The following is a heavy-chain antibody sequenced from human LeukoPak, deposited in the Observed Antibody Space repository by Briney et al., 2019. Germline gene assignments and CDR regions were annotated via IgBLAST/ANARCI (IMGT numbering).Heavy chain of an antibody. J-gene: IGHJ4*02. Sequence: GESLKISCKGSGYSFTSYWIGGVRQMPGKGLEWMGIIYPGDSDTRYSPSFQGQVTISADKSISTAYLQWSSLKASDTAMYYCVRQQGGYDSSGTPSDYWGQGTLVTVSS. D-gene: IGHD3-22*01. CDR1: GYSFTSYW. CDR3: VRQQGGYDSSGTPSDY. V-gene: IGHV5-51*01. CDR2: IYPGDSDT.